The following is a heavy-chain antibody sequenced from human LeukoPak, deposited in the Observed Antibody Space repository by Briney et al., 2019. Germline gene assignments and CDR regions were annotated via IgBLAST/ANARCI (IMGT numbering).Heavy chain of an antibody. Sequence: PGGSLRLSCAASEFMSSNYWMTWVRQAPGKGLEWVANINQDGTEIYYTDSVKGRFIISRDNAKNSLYLQMNSLRAEDTAVYYCARGLSGYTSSLGYWGQGTLVTVSS. CDR3: ARGLSGYTSSLGY. V-gene: IGHV3-7*01. CDR1: EFMSSNYW. CDR2: INQDGTEI. D-gene: IGHD6-6*01. J-gene: IGHJ4*02.